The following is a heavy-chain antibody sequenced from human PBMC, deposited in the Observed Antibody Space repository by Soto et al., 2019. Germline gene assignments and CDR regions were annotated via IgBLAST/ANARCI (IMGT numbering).Heavy chain of an antibody. CDR3: ARDRASGGYGMDV. CDR2: IIPILGIA. D-gene: IGHD3-10*01. J-gene: IGHJ6*02. CDR1: AGTFSSYT. Sequence: QVQLVQSGAEVKKPGSSVKVSCKASAGTFSSYTISWVRQAPGQGLEWMGRIIPILGIANYAQKFQGRVTITADKSTSTAYMELSSLRSEDTAVYYCARDRASGGYGMDVWGQGTTVTVSS. V-gene: IGHV1-69*08.